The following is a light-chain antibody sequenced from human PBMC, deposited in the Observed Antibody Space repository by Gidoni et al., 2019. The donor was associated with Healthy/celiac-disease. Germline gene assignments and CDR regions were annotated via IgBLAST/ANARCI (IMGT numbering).Light chain of an antibody. J-gene: IGKJ2*04. V-gene: IGKV3-20*01. CDR1: QSVSSSY. Sequence: EIVLTQSTGTLSLSPGERATLSCRASQSVSSSYLAWYQQKPGQAPRLLIYGASSWATGIPDRFSGSGSGTDFTLTISRLEHEDVAVYYCQQYGSSPCSFGQGTKLEIK. CDR3: QQYGSSPCS. CDR2: GAS.